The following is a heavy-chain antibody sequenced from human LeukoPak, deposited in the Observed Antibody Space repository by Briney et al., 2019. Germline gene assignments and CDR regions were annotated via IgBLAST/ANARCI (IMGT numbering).Heavy chain of an antibody. Sequence: GGSLRLSCAASGFTFDDYAMHWVRQVPGKGLEWVSLIGGDGGSTYFADSVRGRFTISRDNSKNSLNLQMNSLRTEDTALYYCAKDECSGGSCYLGAFDIWGQGTMVTVSS. CDR1: GFTFDDYA. J-gene: IGHJ3*02. CDR3: AKDECSGGSCYLGAFDI. D-gene: IGHD2-15*01. V-gene: IGHV3-43*02. CDR2: IGGDGGST.